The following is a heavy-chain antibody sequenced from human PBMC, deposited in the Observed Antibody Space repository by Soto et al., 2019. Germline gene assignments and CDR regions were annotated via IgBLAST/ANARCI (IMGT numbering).Heavy chain of an antibody. J-gene: IGHJ4*02. CDR3: ARDSPSFIVVVTAHQFDY. D-gene: IGHD2-21*02. CDR1: GFTFSSYS. V-gene: IGHV3-48*02. CDR2: ISSSSSTI. Sequence: PGGSLRLSCAASGFTFSSYSINWVRQAPGKGLEWVSYISSSSSTIYYADSVKGRFTISRDNAKNSLYLQMNSLRDEDTAVYYCARDSPSFIVVVTAHQFDYWGQGTLVTVSS.